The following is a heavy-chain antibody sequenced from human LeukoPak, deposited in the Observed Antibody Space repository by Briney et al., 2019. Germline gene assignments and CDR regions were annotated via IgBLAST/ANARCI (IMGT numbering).Heavy chain of an antibody. D-gene: IGHD6-13*01. CDR1: GFTFSSCA. Sequence: GGSLRLSCSASGFTFSSCAMHWVRQAPGKGLEYVSLISSNGGSTYYADSVKGRFTISRDNSKNTLYLEMSSLRVEDTAVYYCVKGLPGYGGHLDYWGQGTLVTVSS. V-gene: IGHV3-64D*06. CDR2: ISSNGGST. J-gene: IGHJ4*02. CDR3: VKGLPGYGGHLDY.